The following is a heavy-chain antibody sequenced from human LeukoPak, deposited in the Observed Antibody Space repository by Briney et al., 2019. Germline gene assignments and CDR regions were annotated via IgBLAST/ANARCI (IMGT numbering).Heavy chain of an antibody. D-gene: IGHD2-2*01. J-gene: IGHJ4*02. V-gene: IGHV3-23*01. Sequence: TGGSLRLSCAASGFTFSSYAMSWVRQAPGKGLEWVSAISGSGGSTYYADSVKGRFTISRDNSKSTLYLQMNSLRAEDTAVYYCAKDYPHIVVVPAAIPVDYWGQGTLVTVSS. CDR2: ISGSGGST. CDR3: AKDYPHIVVVPAAIPVDY. CDR1: GFTFSSYA.